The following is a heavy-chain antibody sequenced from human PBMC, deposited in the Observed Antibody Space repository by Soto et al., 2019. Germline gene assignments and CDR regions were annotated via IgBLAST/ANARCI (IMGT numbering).Heavy chain of an antibody. Sequence: GESLKISCKGSGYSFTSYWIGWVRQMPGKGLEWMGIIYPGDSDTRYSPSFQGQVTISADKSISTAYLQRSSLKASDTAMYYCARHLYYGSGSYYPLYYYYGMDVWGQGTTVTVSS. J-gene: IGHJ6*02. D-gene: IGHD3-10*01. V-gene: IGHV5-51*01. CDR2: IYPGDSDT. CDR3: ARHLYYGSGSYYPLYYYYGMDV. CDR1: GYSFTSYW.